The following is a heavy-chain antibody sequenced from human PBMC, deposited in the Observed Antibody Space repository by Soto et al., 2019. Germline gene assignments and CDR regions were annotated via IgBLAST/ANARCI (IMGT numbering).Heavy chain of an antibody. V-gene: IGHV1-69*10. CDR1: GRTFSSYA. Sequence: GTSVNVSCEASGRTFSSYAISWVLQTPGQGLYLMGGIIPILGTANYAQKVQGRVTITAGXXXXXEXMXLXXXTTEXTAVYYCEAATNHYFSDMDVWGQETTVTVS. J-gene: IGHJ6*02. CDR3: EAATNHYFSDMDV. CDR2: IIPILGTA. D-gene: IGHD2-15*01.